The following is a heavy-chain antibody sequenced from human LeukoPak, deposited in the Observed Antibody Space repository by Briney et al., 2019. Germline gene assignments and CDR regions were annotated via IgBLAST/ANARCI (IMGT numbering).Heavy chain of an antibody. CDR3: ARDYGGNARFDP. Sequence: ASVKVSCKASGGTFSSYTISWVRQAPGQGLEWMGRIIPILGIANYAQEFQGRVTITADKSTSTAYMELSSLRSEDTAVYYCARDYGGNARFDPWGQGTLVTVSS. J-gene: IGHJ5*02. V-gene: IGHV1-69*04. CDR1: GGTFSSYT. CDR2: IIPILGIA. D-gene: IGHD4-23*01.